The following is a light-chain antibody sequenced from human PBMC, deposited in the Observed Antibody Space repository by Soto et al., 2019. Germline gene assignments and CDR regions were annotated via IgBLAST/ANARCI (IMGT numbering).Light chain of an antibody. CDR2: EVN. V-gene: IGLV2-8*01. Sequence: QSALTQPPSASGSPGQSVAISCTGTSSDVGGYNYVSWYQQHPGKAPKLMIYEVNKRPSGVPDRFSGSKSGNTASLTVSGLQAEDEADYYCSSYTLGGVVFGGGTKLTVL. J-gene: IGLJ2*01. CDR1: SSDVGGYNY. CDR3: SSYTLGGVV.